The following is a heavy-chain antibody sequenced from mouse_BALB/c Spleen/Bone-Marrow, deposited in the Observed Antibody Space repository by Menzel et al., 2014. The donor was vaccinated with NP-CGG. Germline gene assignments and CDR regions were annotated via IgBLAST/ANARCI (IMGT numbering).Heavy chain of an antibody. J-gene: IGHJ4*01. CDR2: IDPANGNT. D-gene: IGHD2-2*01. CDR3: ARWLRRYYAMDY. Sequence: VQLKHSGAELVKPGASVKLSCTAYGFNIKDTYMHWVKQRLEQGLEWIGRIDPANGNTKYDPMFQGKATIAAFTISIAAYLQLSSLTSEDTAVYYCARWLRRYYAMDYWGQGTSVSISS. V-gene: IGHV14-3*02. CDR1: GFNIKDTY.